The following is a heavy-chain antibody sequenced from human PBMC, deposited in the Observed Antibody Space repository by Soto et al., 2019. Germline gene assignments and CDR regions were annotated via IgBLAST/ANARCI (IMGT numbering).Heavy chain of an antibody. CDR1: GGSFSGYY. J-gene: IGHJ4*02. V-gene: IGHV4-34*01. Sequence: PSETLSLTCAVYGGSFSGYYWSWIRQPPGKGLEWIGEINHSGSTNYNPSLKSRVTISVDTSKNQFSLKLSSVTAADTAVYYCAVLDYFDYWGQGTLVTVS. CDR2: INHSGST. CDR3: AVLDYFDY.